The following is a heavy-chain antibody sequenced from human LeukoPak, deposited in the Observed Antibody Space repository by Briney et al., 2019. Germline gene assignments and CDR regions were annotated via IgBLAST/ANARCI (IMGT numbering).Heavy chain of an antibody. Sequence: GGSLRLSCTVSGFTFSSYIMHWVRQAPGKGLELISGIGANGGATYYADSVKGRFTISRDNSRETLYLHMNGLRADDTAVYYCGRDPNGDYLGAFDFWGQGTTVSVSS. J-gene: IGHJ3*01. D-gene: IGHD4-17*01. CDR2: IGANGGAT. CDR3: GRDPNGDYLGAFDF. V-gene: IGHV3-23*01. CDR1: GFTFSSYI.